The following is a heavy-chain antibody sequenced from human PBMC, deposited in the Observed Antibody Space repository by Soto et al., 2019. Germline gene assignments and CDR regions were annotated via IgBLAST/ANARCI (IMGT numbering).Heavy chain of an antibody. Sequence: VGSLRLSCAASGFTFSSYGMHWVRQAPGKGLEWVAVIWSDGNNKYYADSVKGRFTISRDNSKNTLYLQMNSLRAEDTALYFCSRGGYCSSTSCRYYYYYGMDVWGQGTTVTVSS. CDR2: IWSDGNNK. V-gene: IGHV3-33*01. J-gene: IGHJ6*02. CDR3: SRGGYCSSTSCRYYYYYGMDV. D-gene: IGHD2-2*01. CDR1: GFTFSSYG.